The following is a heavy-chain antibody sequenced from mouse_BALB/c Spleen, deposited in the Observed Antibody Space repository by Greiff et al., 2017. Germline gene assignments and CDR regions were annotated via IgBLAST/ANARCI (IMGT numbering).Heavy chain of an antibody. D-gene: IGHD2-1*01. J-gene: IGHJ2*01. V-gene: IGHV1S81*02. CDR1: GYTFTSYW. CDR2: INPSNGRT. CDR3: ARSIYPHYLDY. Sequence: VQLQQPGAELVKPGASVKLSCKASGYTFTSYWMHWVKQRPGQGLEWIGEINPSNGRTNYNEKFKSKATLTVDKSSSTAYMQLSSLTSEDSAVYCCARSIYPHYLDYWGQGTTLTVSS.